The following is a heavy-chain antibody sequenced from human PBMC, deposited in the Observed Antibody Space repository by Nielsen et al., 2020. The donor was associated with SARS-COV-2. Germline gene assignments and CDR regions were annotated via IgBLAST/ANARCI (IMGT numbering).Heavy chain of an antibody. CDR3: ARAQWELPGGGWFDP. V-gene: IGHV3-11*05. D-gene: IGHD1-26*01. CDR1: GFTFSDYY. CDR2: ISSSSSYT. Sequence: GESLKISCAASGFTFSDYYMSWIRQAPGKGLEWVSYISSSSSYTNYADSVKGRFTISRDNAKNSLYLQMNSLRAEDTAVYYCARAQWELPGGGWFDPWGQGTLVTVSS. J-gene: IGHJ5*02.